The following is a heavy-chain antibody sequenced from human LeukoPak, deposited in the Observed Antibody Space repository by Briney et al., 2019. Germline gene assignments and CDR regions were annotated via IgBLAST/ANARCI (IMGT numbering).Heavy chain of an antibody. CDR2: IYTSGST. CDR3: ARTAAAGLYYYYYGMDV. Sequence: SSETLSLTCAVYGGSFSSYYWSWIRQPAGKGLEWIGRIYTSGSTNYNPSLKSRVTMSVDTSKNQFSLKLSSVTAADTAVYYCARTAAAGLYYYYYGMDVWGQGTTVTVSS. V-gene: IGHV4-59*10. CDR1: GGSFSSYY. D-gene: IGHD6-13*01. J-gene: IGHJ6*02.